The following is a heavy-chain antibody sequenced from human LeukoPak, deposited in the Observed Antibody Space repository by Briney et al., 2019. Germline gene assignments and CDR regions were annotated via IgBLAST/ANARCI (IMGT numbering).Heavy chain of an antibody. D-gene: IGHD2-21*02. V-gene: IGHV4-31*03. CDR1: GRSISTPGYY. CDR3: ANGGAYCGADCYLPAFDY. J-gene: IGHJ4*02. CDR2: IYYSGST. Sequence: SETLSLTCTVSGRSISTPGYYWSWIRQHPGKGPEWIEYIYYSGSTYYNPSLRSRVTISVDTSKNQFSLKLSSVTAADTAVYYCANGGAYCGADCYLPAFDYWGQGTLVTVSS.